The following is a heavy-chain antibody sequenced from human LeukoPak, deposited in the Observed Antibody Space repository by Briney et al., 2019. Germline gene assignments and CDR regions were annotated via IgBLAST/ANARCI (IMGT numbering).Heavy chain of an antibody. CDR2: ISVSDDST. D-gene: IGHD2-2*01. Sequence: GGSLRLSCAASGFTSSDYTMTWVRQAPGKGLEWVSGISVSDDSTYYADSVKGRFTMSRDNSNNMLFLQMNSLRAEDTAVYYCAKDRYCISTNCPYDSWGQGTLVTVSS. V-gene: IGHV3-23*01. CDR1: GFTSSDYT. J-gene: IGHJ5*01. CDR3: AKDRYCISTNCPYDS.